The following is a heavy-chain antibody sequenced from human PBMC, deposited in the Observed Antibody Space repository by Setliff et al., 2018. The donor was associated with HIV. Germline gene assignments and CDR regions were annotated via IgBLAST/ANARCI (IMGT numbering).Heavy chain of an antibody. D-gene: IGHD3-10*01. Sequence: ASVKVSCKASGNTFSSHYMHWVRQAPGKGLEWMGLINPSGDITSYAEKFQGRVTMTRDTSTSTVHMELRSLWSGDTAIYYCASKGGSGNYPDSDAFDIWGQGTLVTVSS. J-gene: IGHJ3*02. V-gene: IGHV1-46*01. CDR1: GNTFSSHY. CDR3: ASKGGSGNYPDSDAFDI. CDR2: INPSGDIT.